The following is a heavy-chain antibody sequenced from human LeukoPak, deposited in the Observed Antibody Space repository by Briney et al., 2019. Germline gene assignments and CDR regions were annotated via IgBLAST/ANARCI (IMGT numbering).Heavy chain of an antibody. V-gene: IGHV1-46*01. D-gene: IGHD3-22*01. CDR3: ARGGFSYYYXSSGXXSGVNY. J-gene: IGHJ4*02. Sequence: ASVKVSCKASGYTFTSYYMHWVRQAPGQGLEWMGIINPSGGSTSYAQKFQGRVTMTRDTSTSTVYMELSSLRSEDTAVYYCARGGFSYYYXSSGXXSGVNYWGQXXXXXVSS. CDR1: GYTFTSYY. CDR2: INPSGGST.